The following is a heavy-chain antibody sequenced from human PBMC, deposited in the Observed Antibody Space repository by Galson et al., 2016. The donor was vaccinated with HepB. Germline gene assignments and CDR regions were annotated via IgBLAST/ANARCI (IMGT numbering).Heavy chain of an antibody. CDR2: TYYRSKWYY. Sequence: CAISGDSVSGHRVSWNWIRQSPSRGLEWLGRTYYRSKWYYDSAVSVKSRVMINPDTSRNLLSLQLNSVTPEDSAVYFCARGGFGAEVADFHYWGQGSLVTVSS. CDR3: ARGGFGAEVADFHY. CDR1: GDSVSGHRVS. J-gene: IGHJ4*02. V-gene: IGHV6-1*01. D-gene: IGHD6-19*01.